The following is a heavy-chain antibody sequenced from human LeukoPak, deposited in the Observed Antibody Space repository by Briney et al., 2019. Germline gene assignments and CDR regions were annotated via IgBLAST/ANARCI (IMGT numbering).Heavy chain of an antibody. Sequence: GGSLRLSCAASGFTFSSQSMSWVRQAPGKGLEWVSSISGSSSYIYYADSVKGRFTISRDNAKNSLYLQMNSLRAEDTAVYYCAGGPGITGTTGYFDYWGQGTLVTVSS. D-gene: IGHD1-7*01. CDR3: AGGPGITGTTGYFDY. CDR1: GFTFSSQS. CDR2: ISGSSSYI. J-gene: IGHJ4*02. V-gene: IGHV3-21*01.